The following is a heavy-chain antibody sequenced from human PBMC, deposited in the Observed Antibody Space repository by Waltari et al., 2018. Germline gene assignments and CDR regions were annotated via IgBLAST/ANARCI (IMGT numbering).Heavy chain of an antibody. V-gene: IGHV1-69*01. D-gene: IGHD5-12*01. Sequence: QVQLVQSGAEVKKPGSSVKVPCTASGGTFSSYAISWVRQAPGQGLEWMGGCIPSFGIANYAQTFKGRVTITADESTSTAYMGLSSVSSDDTAVYYCAGGVWLRFPSYFDYWGQGTLVTVSS. CDR1: GGTFSSYA. J-gene: IGHJ4*02. CDR3: AGGVWLRFPSYFDY. CDR2: CIPSFGIA.